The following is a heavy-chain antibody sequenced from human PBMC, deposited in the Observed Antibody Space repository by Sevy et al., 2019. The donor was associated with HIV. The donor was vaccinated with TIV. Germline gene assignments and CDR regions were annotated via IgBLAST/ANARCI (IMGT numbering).Heavy chain of an antibody. J-gene: IGHJ5*02. V-gene: IGHV1-2*02. CDR1: GYTFTGYY. CDR2: INPNSGGT. CDR3: ARGFYYYDSSGYYSP. D-gene: IGHD3-22*01. Sequence: ASVKVSCKASGYTFTGYYMHWVRQAPGQGLEWLGWINPNSGGTNYAQKFQGRDTMTRDTSISTAYMELSRLRSDDTAVYYCARGFYYYDSSGYYSPWGQGTLVTVSS.